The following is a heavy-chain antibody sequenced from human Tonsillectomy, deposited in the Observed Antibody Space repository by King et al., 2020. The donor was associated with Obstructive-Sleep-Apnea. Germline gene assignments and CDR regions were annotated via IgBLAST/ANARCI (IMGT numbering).Heavy chain of an antibody. Sequence: QLVQSGAEVKKPGASVKVSCKASGYTFTGYYMHWVRQAPGQGLEWMGWINPNSGGTKYAQKFQGRVTRTRDTSISTAYLELSRLRSDDTAVDYCARPYYDILTGYYPGRDAFDIWGQGTMVTVSS. V-gene: IGHV1-2*02. D-gene: IGHD3-9*01. J-gene: IGHJ3*02. CDR3: ARPYYDILTGYYPGRDAFDI. CDR1: GYTFTGYY. CDR2: INPNSGGT.